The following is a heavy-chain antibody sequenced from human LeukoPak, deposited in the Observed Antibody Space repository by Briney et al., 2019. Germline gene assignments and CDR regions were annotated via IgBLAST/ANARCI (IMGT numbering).Heavy chain of an antibody. D-gene: IGHD2-2*02. V-gene: IGHV4-4*07. CDR1: GGSISSYY. CDR3: ATGLRYCSSTSCYTADAFDI. J-gene: IGHJ3*02. Sequence: PSETLSLTCTVSGGSISSYYWSWIRQPAGKGLEWIGRIYTSGSTNYNPSLKSRVTMSVDTSKNQFSLKLSSVTAADTAVYYCATGLRYCSSTSCYTADAFDIWGQGTLVTVSS. CDR2: IYTSGST.